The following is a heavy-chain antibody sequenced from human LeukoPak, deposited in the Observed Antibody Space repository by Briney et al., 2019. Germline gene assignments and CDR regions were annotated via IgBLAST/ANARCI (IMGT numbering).Heavy chain of an antibody. CDR1: GGSFSGYY. CDR2: INHSGST. V-gene: IGHV4-34*01. Sequence: PSETLSLTCAVYGGSFSGYYWSWIRQPPGKGLEWIGEINHSGSTNYNPSLKSGVAISVDTSKNQFSLKLSSVTAADTAVYYCARDRYGRKSFDYWGQGTLVTVSS. CDR3: ARDRYGRKSFDY. D-gene: IGHD4-17*01. J-gene: IGHJ4*02.